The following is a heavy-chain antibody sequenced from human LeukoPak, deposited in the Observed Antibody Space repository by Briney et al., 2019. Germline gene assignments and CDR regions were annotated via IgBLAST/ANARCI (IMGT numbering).Heavy chain of an antibody. Sequence: GGSLRLSCAASGFTFDDYAMHWVRQAPGKGLEWVSLISWEGDTTYYADSVRGRFTISRDNSKNSLYLQMNSLTADDTAFYYCTRDTDYGSATNYFDHWGQGTLVTVSS. CDR1: GFTFDDYA. D-gene: IGHD3-10*01. CDR2: ISWEGDTT. CDR3: TRDTDYGSATNYFDH. V-gene: IGHV3-43D*04. J-gene: IGHJ4*02.